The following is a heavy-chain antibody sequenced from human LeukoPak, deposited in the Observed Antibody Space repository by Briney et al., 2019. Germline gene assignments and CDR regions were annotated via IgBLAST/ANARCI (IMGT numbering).Heavy chain of an antibody. J-gene: IGHJ1*01. CDR2: ISYDGSNK. D-gene: IGHD3-22*01. CDR3: ARDDYYDSSGYHFQH. CDR1: GFTFSSYG. V-gene: IGHV3-30*03. Sequence: GGSLRLSCAASGFTFSSYGMHWVRQAPGKGLEWVAVISYDGSNKYYADSVKGRFTISRDNSKNTLYLQMNSLRAEDTAVYYCARDDYYDSSGYHFQHWGQGTLVTVSS.